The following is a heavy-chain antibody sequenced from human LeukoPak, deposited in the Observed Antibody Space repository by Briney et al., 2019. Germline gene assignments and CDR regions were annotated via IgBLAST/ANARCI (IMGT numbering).Heavy chain of an antibody. CDR2: IRYDGSNK. J-gene: IGHJ4*02. V-gene: IGHV3-30*02. CDR3: AKAYANYYDSSGYWALDD. Sequence: GGSLRLSCSASGFTFSSYGMHWVRQAPGKGLEWVAFIRYDGSNKYYADSVKGRFTISRDNSKNTLYLQMNSLRAEDTAVYYSAKAYANYYDSSGYWALDDWGQGTLVTGSS. CDR1: GFTFSSYG. D-gene: IGHD3-22*01.